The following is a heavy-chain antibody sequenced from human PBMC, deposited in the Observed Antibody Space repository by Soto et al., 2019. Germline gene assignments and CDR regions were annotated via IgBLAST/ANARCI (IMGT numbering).Heavy chain of an antibody. J-gene: IGHJ4*02. Sequence: ASVKVSCKASGYAFTRFTIHWVRQAPGQRLEWMGSINTGNGNTRFLQKFQGRVTMTRDTSTSTVYMELSSLRSEDTAVYYCARGYYFDYWGQGTLVTVSS. CDR1: GYAFTRFT. CDR2: INTGNGNT. V-gene: IGHV1-3*04. CDR3: ARGYYFDY.